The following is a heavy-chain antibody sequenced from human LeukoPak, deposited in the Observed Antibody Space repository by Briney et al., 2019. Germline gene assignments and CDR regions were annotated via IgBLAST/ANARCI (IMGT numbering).Heavy chain of an antibody. Sequence: GGSLRLSCAASGFTFSSYGMHWVRQAPGKGLEWVAFIRYDGSNKYYADSVKGRFTISRDNSKNTLYLQMNGLRAEDTAVYYCAKDLYYYDSSGVLDYWGQGTLVTVSS. D-gene: IGHD3-22*01. CDR2: IRYDGSNK. J-gene: IGHJ4*02. CDR3: AKDLYYYDSSGVLDY. CDR1: GFTFSSYG. V-gene: IGHV3-30*02.